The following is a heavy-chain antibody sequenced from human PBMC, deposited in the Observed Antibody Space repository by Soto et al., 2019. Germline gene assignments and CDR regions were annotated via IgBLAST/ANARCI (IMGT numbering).Heavy chain of an antibody. J-gene: IGHJ3*02. Sequence: EVQLVESGGGLVKPGGSLRLSCAASGFTFSSYSMNWVRQAPGNGLEWVSSISSSSSYIYYADSMKGRFTISRDNAKTSVYPHMISRSAADTAVYHGTRDFGSGYSGYSHAFDIWGKGTIVTVSS. V-gene: IGHV3-21*01. CDR2: ISSSSSYI. CDR3: TRDFGSGYSGYSHAFDI. D-gene: IGHD5-12*01. CDR1: GFTFSSYS.